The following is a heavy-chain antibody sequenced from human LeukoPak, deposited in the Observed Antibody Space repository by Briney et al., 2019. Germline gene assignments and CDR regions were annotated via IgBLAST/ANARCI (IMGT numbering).Heavy chain of an antibody. CDR2: IGWYSGRT. Sequence: GGSLSLFCAASGFTFDEYAMRWVRQAPGEGLEWVSGIGWYSGRTGYADSVKGRFTISRDNANNPLYLQMNNLRPEDTALYYCAKAPFRSGWSYFDYWGQRTLVTVSS. CDR1: GFTFDEYA. D-gene: IGHD6-19*01. CDR3: AKAPFRSGWSYFDY. V-gene: IGHV3-9*01. J-gene: IGHJ4*02.